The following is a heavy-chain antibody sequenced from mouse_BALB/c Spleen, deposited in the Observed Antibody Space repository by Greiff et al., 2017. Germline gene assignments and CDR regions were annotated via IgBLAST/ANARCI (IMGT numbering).Heavy chain of an antibody. D-gene: IGHD1-1*01. Sequence: QVQLQQPGAELVKPGASVKLSCKASGYTFTSYWMHWVKQRPGQGLEWIGEINPSNGRTNYNEKFKSKATLTADTSSSTAYMQLSSLTSEDSAVYFCARRDYGSSYEALYYFDYWGQGTTLTVSS. CDR1: GYTFTSYW. CDR2: INPSNGRT. V-gene: IGHV1S81*02. J-gene: IGHJ2*01. CDR3: ARRDYGSSYEALYYFDY.